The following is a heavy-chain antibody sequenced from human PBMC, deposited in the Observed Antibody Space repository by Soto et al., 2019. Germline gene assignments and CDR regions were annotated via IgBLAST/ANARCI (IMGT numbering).Heavy chain of an antibody. CDR2: ISGSGGST. Sequence: GGSLRLSCAASGFTFSSYAMSWVRQAPGKGLEWVSAISGSGGSTYYADSVKGRFTISRDNSKNTLYLQMNSLRAEDTAVYYCAKTRFWSGYETSAYMDVWGKGTTVTVSS. D-gene: IGHD3-3*01. V-gene: IGHV3-23*01. J-gene: IGHJ6*03. CDR1: GFTFSSYA. CDR3: AKTRFWSGYETSAYMDV.